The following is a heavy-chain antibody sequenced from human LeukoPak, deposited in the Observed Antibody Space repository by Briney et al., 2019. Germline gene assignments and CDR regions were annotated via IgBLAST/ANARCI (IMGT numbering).Heavy chain of an antibody. CDR3: AKDMVWGWFFEL. CDR1: GFKFADYA. V-gene: IGHV3-43*02. D-gene: IGHD7-27*01. CDR2: TSGDGGTT. Sequence: GGSLRLSCAASGFKFADYAMHWVRQIPGGGLGWVSLTSGDGGTTYFADSVKGRFTISRDNSKNSLYLQMNSLRTEDTAFYYCAKDMVWGWFFELWGRGTLVTVSS. J-gene: IGHJ2*01.